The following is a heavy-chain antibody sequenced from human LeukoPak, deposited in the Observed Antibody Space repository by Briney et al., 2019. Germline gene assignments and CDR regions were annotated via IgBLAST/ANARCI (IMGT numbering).Heavy chain of an antibody. J-gene: IGHJ4*02. CDR2: INPNSGGT. CDR1: GYTFTGYY. V-gene: IGHV1-2*02. Sequence: GASVKVSCKASGYTFTGYYMHWVRQAPGQGLEWMGWINPNSGGTNYAQKLQGRVTMTTDTSTSTAHMELRSLRSDDTAVYYCARDQGYSSHTDYWGQGTLVIVSS. CDR3: ARDQGYSSHTDY. D-gene: IGHD6-13*01.